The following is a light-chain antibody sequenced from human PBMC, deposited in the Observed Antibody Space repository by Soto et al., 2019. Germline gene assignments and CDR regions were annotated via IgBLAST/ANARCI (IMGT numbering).Light chain of an antibody. CDR1: SSNIGADDD. V-gene: IGLV1-40*01. Sequence: QPVLTQPPSVSGAPGQRVTISCTGSSSNIGADDDVHWYQQVPGTAPKLLIYGNNNRPSGVPDRFSGSKSGTSASLAITGLQAEDEADYYCQSYDTSLSGSVFGGGTKLTVL. CDR2: GNN. CDR3: QSYDTSLSGSV. J-gene: IGLJ2*01.